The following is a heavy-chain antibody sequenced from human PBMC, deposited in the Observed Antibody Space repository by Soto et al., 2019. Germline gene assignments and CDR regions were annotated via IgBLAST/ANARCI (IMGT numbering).Heavy chain of an antibody. J-gene: IGHJ4*02. CDR1: EFTFTYAW. D-gene: IGHD3-16*02. CDR2: IKSKTDGGTT. Sequence: WSLRLSCAASEFTFTYAWMSWVRQAPGKGLEWVGRIKSKTDGGTTDYAAPVKGRFTISRDESQNTLYLQMNSLKTEDTAVYYCTSLYYGHWGQGTLVTVSS. V-gene: IGHV3-15*01. CDR3: TSLYYGH.